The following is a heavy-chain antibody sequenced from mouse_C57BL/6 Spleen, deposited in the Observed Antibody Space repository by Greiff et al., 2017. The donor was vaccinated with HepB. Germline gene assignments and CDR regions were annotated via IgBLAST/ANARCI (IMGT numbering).Heavy chain of an antibody. V-gene: IGHV5-17*01. Sequence: EVMLVESGGGLVKPGGSLKLSCAASGFTFSDYGMHWVRQAPEKGLEWVAYISSGSSTIYYADTVKGRFTISRDNAKNTLFLQMTSLRSEDTAMYYCARGHDGYYFPSYYFDYWGQGTTLTVSS. D-gene: IGHD2-3*01. J-gene: IGHJ2*01. CDR2: ISSGSSTI. CDR1: GFTFSDYG. CDR3: ARGHDGYYFPSYYFDY.